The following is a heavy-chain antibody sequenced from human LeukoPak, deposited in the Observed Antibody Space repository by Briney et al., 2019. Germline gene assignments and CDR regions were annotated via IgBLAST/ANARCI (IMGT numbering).Heavy chain of an antibody. CDR3: ASLGYCSGGSCYARRDY. CDR2: INWNGGST. D-gene: IGHD2-15*01. V-gene: IGHV3-20*04. Sequence: GGSLRLSCAASGFTFDDYGMSWVRQAPGKGLEWVSGINWNGGSTGYADSVKGRFTISRDNAKNSLYLQVNSLRAEDTALYYCASLGYCSGGSCYARRDYWGQGTLVTVSS. CDR1: GFTFDDYG. J-gene: IGHJ4*02.